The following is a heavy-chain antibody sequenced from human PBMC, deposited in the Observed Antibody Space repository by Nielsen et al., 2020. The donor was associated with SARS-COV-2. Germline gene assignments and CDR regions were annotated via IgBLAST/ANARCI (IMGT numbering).Heavy chain of an antibody. CDR2: ISYDGSNK. CDR3: ARAHYYDSSGYYFYPSIDY. CDR1: GGSISSSS. Sequence: LSLTCTVSGGSISSSSYYWGWIRQAPGKGLEWVAVISYDGSNKYYADSVKGRFTISRDNSKNTLYLQMNSLRAEDTAVYYCARAHYYDSSGYYFYPSIDYWGQGTLVTVSS. D-gene: IGHD3-22*01. V-gene: IGHV3-30-3*01. J-gene: IGHJ4*02.